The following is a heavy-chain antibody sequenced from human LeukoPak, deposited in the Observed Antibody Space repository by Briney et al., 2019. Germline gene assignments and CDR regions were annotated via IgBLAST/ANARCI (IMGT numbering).Heavy chain of an antibody. CDR3: ARGPYSGPYDAFDI. V-gene: IGHV3-53*01. J-gene: IGHJ3*02. Sequence: GGSLRLSCAASGFTVSSNYMSWVRQAPGKGLEWVSVIYSGGSTYYADSVKGRFTISRDNSKNTLYLQMNSLRAEDTAVYYCARGPYSGPYDAFDIWGQGTMVTVSS. CDR2: IYSGGST. D-gene: IGHD1-26*01. CDR1: GFTVSSNY.